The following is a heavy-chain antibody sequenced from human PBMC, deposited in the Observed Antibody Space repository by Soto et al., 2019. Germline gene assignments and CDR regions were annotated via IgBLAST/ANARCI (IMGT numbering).Heavy chain of an antibody. V-gene: IGHV3-23*01. CDR1: GVTFSGYA. J-gene: IGHJ4*02. CDR3: AKRSDYFDD. Sequence: EVQLLESGGGLVQPGGSLRLSCAASGVTFSGYAMSWVRQAPGKGLEWVSSIGASGGSTDYADSVKGRFTISRDNSKNTLYLQMDSLRAEDTAVYFCAKRSDYFDDWGQGTLVTVSS. CDR2: IGASGGST.